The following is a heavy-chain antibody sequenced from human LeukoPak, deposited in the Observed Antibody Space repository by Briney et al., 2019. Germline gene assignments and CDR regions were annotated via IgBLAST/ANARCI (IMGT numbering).Heavy chain of an antibody. V-gene: IGHV1-2*02. CDR1: GYTFTGYY. D-gene: IGHD3-3*01. J-gene: IGHJ1*01. CDR2: INPNSGGT. Sequence: ASVKVSCKASGYTFTGYYMHWVRQAPGQGLEWMGWINPNSGGTNYAQKFQGRVTMTRDTSISTAYMELSRLRSDDTAVYYCARSAYYDLWSGYFEGAEYFQHWGQGTLVTVSS. CDR3: ARSAYYDLWSGYFEGAEYFQH.